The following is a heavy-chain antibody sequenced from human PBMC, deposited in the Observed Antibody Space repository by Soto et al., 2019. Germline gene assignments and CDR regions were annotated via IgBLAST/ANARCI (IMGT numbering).Heavy chain of an antibody. V-gene: IGHV4-34*01. CDR1: GGSFSGYY. CDR3: ARDTVTNARAYYYYYYGMDV. J-gene: IGHJ6*02. D-gene: IGHD4-17*01. CDR2: INHSGST. Sequence: SETLSLTCAVYGGSFSGYYWSWIRQPPGKGLEWIGEINHSGSTNYNPSLKSRVTISVDTSKNQFSLKLSSVTAADTAVYYCARDTVTNARAYYYYYYGMDVWGQGTTVTV.